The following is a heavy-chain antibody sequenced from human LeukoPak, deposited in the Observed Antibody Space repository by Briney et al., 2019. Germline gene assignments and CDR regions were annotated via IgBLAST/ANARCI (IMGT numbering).Heavy chain of an antibody. Sequence: TGGSLRLSCAASGFTVSNNYMSWVRQAPGKGLEWVSVIYAGGNTHYADSVKGRFTISRDNSKNTLYLQMNSLRAEDTAVYYCARAYSSSWYRLDYWGQGTLVTVSS. J-gene: IGHJ4*02. CDR3: ARAYSSSWYRLDY. V-gene: IGHV3-66*01. CDR1: GFTVSNNY. CDR2: IYAGGNT. D-gene: IGHD6-13*01.